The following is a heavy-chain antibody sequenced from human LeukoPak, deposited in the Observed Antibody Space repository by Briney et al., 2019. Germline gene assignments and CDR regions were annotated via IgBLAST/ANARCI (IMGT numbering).Heavy chain of an antibody. CDR2: MTHSGST. CDR3: ARNHIVGAIKN. Sequence: SETLSLTCAVYGGSFSNYYWSWIRQPPGKGLEWIGEMTHSGSTNYNPSPKSRVTISVDTSKNQFSLKLSSVTAADTAVYYCARNHIVGAIKNWGQGTLVTVSS. V-gene: IGHV4-34*01. J-gene: IGHJ4*02. D-gene: IGHD1-26*01. CDR1: GGSFSNYY.